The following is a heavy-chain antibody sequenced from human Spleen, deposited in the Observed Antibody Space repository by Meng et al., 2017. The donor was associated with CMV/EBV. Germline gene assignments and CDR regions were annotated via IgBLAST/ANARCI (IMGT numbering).Heavy chain of an antibody. J-gene: IGHJ6*02. Sequence: GESLKISCAASGFRFSYFSMNWVRQAPGKGLEWISYIRSSTEISYADSVKGRFTISRDNAKNSLYLQTNSLRVEDTAVYYCARENRFLEWLFQYYYYGMDVWGQGTTVTVSS. CDR2: IRSSTEI. CDR3: ARENRFLEWLFQYYYYGMDV. V-gene: IGHV3-21*05. D-gene: IGHD3-3*01. CDR1: GFRFSYFS.